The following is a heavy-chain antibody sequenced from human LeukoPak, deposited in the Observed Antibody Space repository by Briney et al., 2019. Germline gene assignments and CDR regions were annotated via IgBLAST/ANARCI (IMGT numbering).Heavy chain of an antibody. CDR3: ARDRFTYYGSGSRRPNYFDY. Sequence: GGSLRLSCAASGFTFSSYSMNWVRQAPGEGLEWVSSISSSSSYIYYADSVKGRFTISRDNAKNSLYLQMNSLRAEDTAVYYCARDRFTYYGSGSRRPNYFDYWGQGTLVTVSS. J-gene: IGHJ4*02. V-gene: IGHV3-21*01. CDR2: ISSSSSYI. CDR1: GFTFSSYS. D-gene: IGHD3-10*01.